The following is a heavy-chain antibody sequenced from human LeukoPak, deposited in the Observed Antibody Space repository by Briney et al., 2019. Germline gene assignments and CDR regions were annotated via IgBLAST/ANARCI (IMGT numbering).Heavy chain of an antibody. CDR2: INPNSGGT. CDR3: ARRPDTIFGVVIIGYYYGMDV. V-gene: IGHV1-2*02. CDR1: GYTFTGYY. Sequence: ASVKVSCKASGYTFTGYYMHWVRQAPGQGLEWMGWINPNSGGTNYAQKFQGRVTMTRDTSISTAYMELTSLRSDDTAVYYCARRPDTIFGVVIIGYYYGMDVWGHGTTVTVSS. J-gene: IGHJ6*02. D-gene: IGHD3-3*01.